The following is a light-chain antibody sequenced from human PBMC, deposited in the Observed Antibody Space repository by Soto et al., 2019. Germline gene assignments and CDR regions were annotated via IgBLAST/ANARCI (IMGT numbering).Light chain of an antibody. CDR3: AAWDDSLNGVV. V-gene: IGLV1-44*01. CDR1: SSNIGSHT. CDR2: SNT. Sequence: QSVLTQPPSASGTPGQTIAISCSGGSSNIGSHTVNWYQQLPGTAPRLLIYSNTQRPSGVPDRFSGSKSGTSASLAISGLQSEYESDYYCAAWDDSLNGVVFGGGNKLTVL. J-gene: IGLJ2*01.